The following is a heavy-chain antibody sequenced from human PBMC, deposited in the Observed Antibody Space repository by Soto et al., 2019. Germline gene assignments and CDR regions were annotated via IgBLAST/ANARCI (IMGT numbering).Heavy chain of an antibody. CDR2: IIPILGIA. CDR3: ARGLSWGRAPGRP. D-gene: IGHD1-26*01. J-gene: IGHJ5*02. V-gene: IGHV1-69*02. Sequence: SVKVSCKASGGTFSSYTISWVRQAPGQGLEWMGRIIPILGIANYAQKFQGRVTMTADKSTSTAYMELSSLRSEDTAVYYCARGLSWGRAPGRPWGQGTLVTVSS. CDR1: GGTFSSYT.